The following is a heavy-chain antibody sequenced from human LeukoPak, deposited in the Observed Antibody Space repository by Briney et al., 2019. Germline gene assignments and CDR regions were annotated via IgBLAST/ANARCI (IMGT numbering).Heavy chain of an antibody. D-gene: IGHD3-10*01. Sequence: GASVKVSCKAPGYTFTSYVISWVRQAPGHELECMGIINPSGGRTSYAQKFQGRVTMTRDTSTSTVYMELSSLRSEHTAVYYCAREGPSRITMVRGARIRDGWFDPWGQRTLVTVRS. CDR3: AREGPSRITMVRGARIRDGWFDP. CDR2: INPSGGRT. V-gene: IGHV1-46*01. CDR1: GYTFTSYV. J-gene: IGHJ5*02.